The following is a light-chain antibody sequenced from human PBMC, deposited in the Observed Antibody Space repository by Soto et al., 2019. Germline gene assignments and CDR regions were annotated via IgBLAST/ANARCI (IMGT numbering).Light chain of an antibody. CDR2: DAS. J-gene: IGKJ1*01. CDR1: QSIRSSY. CDR3: QQYGGSPRT. V-gene: IGKV3-20*01. Sequence: EIVLTQSPGTLSLSPGESATLSCRASQSIRSSYLAWYQQTPGQAPRLLIYDASSRAAGIPDRFSGSGSGTDFTLTISGLEPEDFGVYYCQQYGGSPRTFGQGTKVDIK.